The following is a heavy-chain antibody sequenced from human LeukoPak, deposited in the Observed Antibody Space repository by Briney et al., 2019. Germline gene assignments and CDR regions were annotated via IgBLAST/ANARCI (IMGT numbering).Heavy chain of an antibody. Sequence: GESLKISCKVSGYSFSSYWIGWVRQMPGKGLEWMGIIYPGDSDTRYSPSFQGQVTISADKSISTAYLQWSGLKASDTAMFYCARGNFGATYPLNGNYFDYWGQGTLVTVSS. V-gene: IGHV5-51*01. J-gene: IGHJ4*02. CDR1: GYSFSSYW. D-gene: IGHD3-16*01. CDR2: IYPGDSDT. CDR3: ARGNFGATYPLNGNYFDY.